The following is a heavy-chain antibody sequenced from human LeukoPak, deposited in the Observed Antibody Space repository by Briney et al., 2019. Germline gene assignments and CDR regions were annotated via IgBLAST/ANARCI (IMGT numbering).Heavy chain of an antibody. Sequence: GGSLRLSCAASGFTFSNYAMSWVRQGPGKGLERVSAISGSGGSTYYADSVKGRFTISRDNSKNTLYLQMNSLRAEDTAVYYCAKDSSTITAQYFQHWGQGTLVTVSS. CDR2: ISGSGGST. CDR1: GFTFSNYA. CDR3: AKDSSTITAQYFQH. D-gene: IGHD5-24*01. V-gene: IGHV3-23*01. J-gene: IGHJ1*01.